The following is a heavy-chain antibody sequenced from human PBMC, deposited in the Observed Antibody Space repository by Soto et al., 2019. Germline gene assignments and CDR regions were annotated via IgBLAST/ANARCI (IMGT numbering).Heavy chain of an antibody. CDR2: ISYDGSNK. Sequence: QVQLVESGGGVVQPGRSLRLSCAASGFTFSSYAMHWVRQAPGKGLEWVAVISYDGSNKYYADSVKGRFTISRDNSKNPQTLQMTSVSSEETAGDCCARPLWRDDYNWGYLDLWGRGTLVTVSS. J-gene: IGHJ2*01. CDR3: ARPLWRDDYNWGYLDL. V-gene: IGHV3-30-3*01. CDR1: GFTFSSYA. D-gene: IGHD4-4*01.